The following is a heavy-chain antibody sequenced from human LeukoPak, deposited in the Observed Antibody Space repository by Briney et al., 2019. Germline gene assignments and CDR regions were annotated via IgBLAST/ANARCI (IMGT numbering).Heavy chain of an antibody. CDR2: IIPILDVA. D-gene: IGHD6-13*01. CDR1: GGTFSSYA. CDR3: ARDFQYSSSWYPYNWFDP. Sequence: SVKVSCKASGGTFSSYAISWVRQAPGQGLEWKGRIIPILDVANYAQKFQGRVTITADKSTSTAYMELSSLRSEDTAVYYCARDFQYSSSWYPYNWFDPWGQGTLVTVSS. V-gene: IGHV1-69*04. J-gene: IGHJ5*02.